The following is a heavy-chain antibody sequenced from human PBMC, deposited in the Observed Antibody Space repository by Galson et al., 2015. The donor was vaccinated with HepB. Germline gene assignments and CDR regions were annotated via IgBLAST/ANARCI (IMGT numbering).Heavy chain of an antibody. D-gene: IGHD2-2*01. CDR1: GFTFSIYT. CDR2: ISYDGYYK. J-gene: IGHJ4*02. CDR3: ARPKEGLVGVGHYFDS. V-gene: IGHV3-30-3*01. Sequence: SLRLSCAASGFTFSIYTMHWVRQAPGKGLEWVAVISYDGYYKYYADSVKGRFTISRDNSKNTQYLEMNSLRAEDTAVYYCARPKEGLVGVGHYFDSWGQGTLVTVSS.